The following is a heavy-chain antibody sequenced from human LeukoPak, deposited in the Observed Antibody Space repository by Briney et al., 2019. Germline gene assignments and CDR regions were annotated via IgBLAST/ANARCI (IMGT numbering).Heavy chain of an antibody. Sequence: SETLSLTCTVSGGSISSYYWSWIRQPAGKGLEWIGCIYTSGSTNYNPSLKSRVTMSGAISQNQFSLDLISVSANETAVYYCASDGIAAAGWFDPWGQGTLVTVSS. V-gene: IGHV4-4*07. J-gene: IGHJ5*02. CDR3: ASDGIAAAGWFDP. D-gene: IGHD6-13*01. CDR2: IYTSGST. CDR1: GGSISSYY.